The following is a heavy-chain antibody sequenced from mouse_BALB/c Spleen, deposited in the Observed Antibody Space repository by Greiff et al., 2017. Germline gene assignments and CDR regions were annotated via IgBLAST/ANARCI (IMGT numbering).Heavy chain of an antibody. CDR2: ISYSGST. V-gene: IGHV3-2*02. Sequence: EVQLVESGPGLVKPSQSLSLTCTVTGYSITSDYAWNWIRQFPGNKLEWMGYISYSGSTSYNPSLKSRISITRDTSKNQFFLQLNSVTTEDTATYYCARLDYYGRGFAYWGQGTLVTVSA. D-gene: IGHD1-2*01. J-gene: IGHJ3*01. CDR1: GYSITSDYA. CDR3: ARLDYYGRGFAY.